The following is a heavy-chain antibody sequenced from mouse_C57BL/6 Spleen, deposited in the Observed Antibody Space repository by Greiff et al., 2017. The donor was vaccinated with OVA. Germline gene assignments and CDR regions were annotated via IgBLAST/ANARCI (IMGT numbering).Heavy chain of an antibody. CDR1: GYTFTTYW. CDR2: FYPGSGST. J-gene: IGHJ3*01. Sequence: QVQLQQPGAELVKPGASVKMSCKASGYTFTTYWITWLKQRPGQGLGGMGEFYPGSGSTNYNEKFKSKATLTVDTSSSTAYMQLSSLTSEDSAVYYCARGYYGSSPWFAYWGQGTLVTVSA. CDR3: ARGYYGSSPWFAY. V-gene: IGHV1-55*01. D-gene: IGHD1-1*01.